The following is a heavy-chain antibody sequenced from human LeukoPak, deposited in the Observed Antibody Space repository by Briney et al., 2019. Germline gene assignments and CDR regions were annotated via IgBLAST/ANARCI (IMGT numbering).Heavy chain of an antibody. CDR3: RRGDRDY. CDR2: IQSDGSNK. D-gene: IGHD3-10*01. CDR1: GLTLSNYG. Sequence: GGSLRLSCVASGLTLSNYGMHWVRQAPGKGLEWVAFIQSDGSNKFYADSVKGRFTISRDNSKNTLYLQMNTLRPEDTAVYYCRRGDRDYWGQGTLVTVSS. J-gene: IGHJ4*02. V-gene: IGHV3-30*02.